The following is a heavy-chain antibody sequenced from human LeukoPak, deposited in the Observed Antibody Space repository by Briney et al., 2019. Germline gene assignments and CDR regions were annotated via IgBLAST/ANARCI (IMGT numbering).Heavy chain of an antibody. J-gene: IGHJ4*02. CDR3: ARNRPLGPLDY. CDR1: GFTFSDHY. Sequence: GGSLRLSCAASGFTFSDHYMDWVRQAPGKGLEWVGRTRNKANSYTAEYAASVKGRFTISRDDSKNLLYLQMNSLKTEDTAVYYCARNRPLGPLDYWGQGTLVTVSS. D-gene: IGHD1-14*01. CDR2: TRNKANSYTA. V-gene: IGHV3-72*01.